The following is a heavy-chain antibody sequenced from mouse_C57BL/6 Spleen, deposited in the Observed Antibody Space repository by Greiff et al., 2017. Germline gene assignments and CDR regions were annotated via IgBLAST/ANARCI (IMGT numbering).Heavy chain of an antibody. J-gene: IGHJ3*01. CDR1: GYAFTNYL. CDR3: GGGGGSSSWFAY. V-gene: IGHV1-54*01. Sequence: QVQLQQSGAELVRPGTSVKVSCKASGYAFTNYLIEWVKQRPGQGLEWIGVINPGSGGTNYNEKFKGKATLTADKSSSTAYMQLSSLTSEDSAVYFWGGGGGSSSWFAYWGQGTLVTVSA. CDR2: INPGSGGT. D-gene: IGHD1-1*01.